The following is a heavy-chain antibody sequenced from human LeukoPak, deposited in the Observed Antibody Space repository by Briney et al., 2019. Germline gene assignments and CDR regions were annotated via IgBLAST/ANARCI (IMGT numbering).Heavy chain of an antibody. D-gene: IGHD2-2*01. Sequence: GGSLRLSCAVSGFTFSSYSMNWVRQAPGKGLEWVSSISSSSSYIYYADSVKGRFTISRDNAKNSLYLQMNSLRAEDTAVYYCAPRGYQAPFDYWGQGTLVTVSS. V-gene: IGHV3-21*01. CDR2: ISSSSSYI. CDR1: GFTFSSYS. J-gene: IGHJ4*02. CDR3: APRGYQAPFDY.